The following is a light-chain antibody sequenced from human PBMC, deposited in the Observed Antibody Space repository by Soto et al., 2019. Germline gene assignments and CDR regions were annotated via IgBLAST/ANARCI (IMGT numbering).Light chain of an antibody. CDR2: AAS. CDR3: QQTRRAPRT. Sequence: DIQMTQSPASLSASVGDRVAITCRASQPISSYLNWYQHKPGKAPTLLIYAASNLQGGVPSRSSGCGSGTNFTLGITSLDLEDFVTYYCQQTRRAPRTFGPGTKLEIK. V-gene: IGKV1-39*01. CDR1: QPISSY. J-gene: IGKJ2*01.